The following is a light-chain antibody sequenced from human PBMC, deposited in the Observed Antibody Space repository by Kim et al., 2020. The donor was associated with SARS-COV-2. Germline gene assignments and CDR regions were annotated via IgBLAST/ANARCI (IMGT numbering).Light chain of an antibody. CDR1: QGISNC. J-gene: IGKJ1*01. V-gene: IGKV1-27*01. CDR2: AAS. Sequence: DIQMTQSPSSLSASVGDRVTITCRASQGISNCLAWYQQKPGKGPKLLIHAASTLQSGVPSRFSGSGSGTDFTLSISSLQPEDVATYYCQKYNSVPWTFGQGTKVDIK. CDR3: QKYNSVPWT.